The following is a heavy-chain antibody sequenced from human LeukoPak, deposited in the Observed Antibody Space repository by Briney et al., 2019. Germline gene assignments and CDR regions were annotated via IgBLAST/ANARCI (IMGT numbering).Heavy chain of an antibody. J-gene: IGHJ4*02. Sequence: GGSLRLSCVASGFPFSSYWMTWVRQAPGKGLEWVANIKQDGSKKSYVDSVKGRFTISRDNSKNTLYLQMNSLRAEDTAVYYCAKDRGGCSSTSCYYFDYWGQGTLVTVSS. CDR3: AKDRGGCSSTSCYYFDY. D-gene: IGHD2-2*01. V-gene: IGHV3-7*01. CDR1: GFPFSSYW. CDR2: IKQDGSKK.